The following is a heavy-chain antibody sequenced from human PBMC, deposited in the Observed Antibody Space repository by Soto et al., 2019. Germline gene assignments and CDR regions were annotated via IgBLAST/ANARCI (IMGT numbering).Heavy chain of an antibody. CDR1: GFTFSSYA. J-gene: IGHJ6*02. Sequence: GGSLRLSCAASGFTFSSYAMHWVRQAPGKGLEWVALISYDGGEIHYADSVKGRFTISRDNSKSTLNLQMNSLRAEDTAVYYGARSRDGYGFYFYYGMDGWGQGTTVTVS. CDR3: ARSRDGYGFYFYYGMDG. CDR2: ISYDGGEI. V-gene: IGHV3-30*03. D-gene: IGHD5-12*01.